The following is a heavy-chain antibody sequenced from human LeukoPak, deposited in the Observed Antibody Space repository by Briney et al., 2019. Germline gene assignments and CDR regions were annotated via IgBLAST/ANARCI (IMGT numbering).Heavy chain of an antibody. CDR3: ATDGGPFDH. CDR1: GFTFSSYS. Sequence: GGSLRLSCAASGFTFSSYSMTWVRQAPGKGLEWVSSISSSSSYMYYADSVKGRFTISRDNTKNSQYLQMNRLRAEDTAMYYCATDGGPFDHWGQGILVTVSS. D-gene: IGHD3-3*01. CDR2: ISSSSSYM. V-gene: IGHV3-21*06. J-gene: IGHJ4*02.